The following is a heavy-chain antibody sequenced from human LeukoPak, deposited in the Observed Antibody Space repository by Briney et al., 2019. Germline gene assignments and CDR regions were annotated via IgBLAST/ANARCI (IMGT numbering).Heavy chain of an antibody. Sequence: GSLRLSCAASGFTFSSYTMNWVRQPPGKGLEWIGSIYYSGSTYYNPSLKSRVTISVDTSKNQFSLKLSSVTAADTAVYYCARQVGYCSGGSCYSNYWGQGTLVTVSS. D-gene: IGHD2-15*01. V-gene: IGHV4-39*01. CDR3: ARQVGYCSGGSCYSNY. J-gene: IGHJ4*02. CDR1: GFTFSSYT. CDR2: IYYSGST.